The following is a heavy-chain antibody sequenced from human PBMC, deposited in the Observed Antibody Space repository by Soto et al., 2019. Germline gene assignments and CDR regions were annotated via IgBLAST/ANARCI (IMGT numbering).Heavy chain of an antibody. V-gene: IGHV1-3*01. D-gene: IGHD6-13*01. CDR3: ARDGVWSRYSSSRTLGY. Sequence: QVQLVQSGAEVKKPGASVKVSCKASGYTFTSYAMHWVRQAPGQRLEWMGWINAGTGNTKYSQKFQGRVTSTRDTSASTANMELSSQISEDTAVYYCARDGVWSRYSSSRTLGYWGQGTLVTVSS. CDR1: GYTFTSYA. J-gene: IGHJ4*02. CDR2: INAGTGNT.